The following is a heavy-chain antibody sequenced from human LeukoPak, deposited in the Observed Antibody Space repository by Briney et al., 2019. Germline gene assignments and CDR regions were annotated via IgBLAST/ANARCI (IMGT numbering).Heavy chain of an antibody. CDR1: GYTFTSYD. D-gene: IGHD5-24*01. J-gene: IGHJ4*02. CDR3: ARGQDGYNYIGDY. Sequence: ASVKVSCKASGYTFTSYDINWVRQATGQGLEWMGWMNPNSGNTGYAQKIQGRVTVTRNTSISTAYMELSSLRSEDTAVYYCARGQDGYNYIGDYWGQGTLVTVSS. V-gene: IGHV1-8*01. CDR2: MNPNSGNT.